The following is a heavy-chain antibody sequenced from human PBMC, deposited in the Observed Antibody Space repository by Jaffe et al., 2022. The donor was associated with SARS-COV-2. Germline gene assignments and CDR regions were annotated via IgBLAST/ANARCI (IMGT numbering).Heavy chain of an antibody. CDR3: AHRWPLAEAGTGYFGS. CDR1: GFSLSTSGMG. CDR2: IYWNDDK. D-gene: IGHD6-13*01. J-gene: IGHJ4*02. Sequence: QITVKESGPTLVKPTQTLTVTCTFSGFSLSTSGMGVGWIRQSPGKALEWLALIYWNDDKYYSPSLKNRLTITKDTSKNQVVLTMTNMDPVDTATYYCAHRWPLAEAGTGYFGSWGQGTLVTVSS. V-gene: IGHV2-5*01.